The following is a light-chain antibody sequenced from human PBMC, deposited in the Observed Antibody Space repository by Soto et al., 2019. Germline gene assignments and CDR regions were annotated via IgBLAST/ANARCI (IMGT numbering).Light chain of an antibody. V-gene: IGKV3-20*01. J-gene: IGKJ4*01. CDR1: QTVSNNY. CDR3: QQYDISPVT. CDR2: GAS. Sequence: EIVLTQSPGTLSLSPGERATLSCRASQTVSNNYLAWYQQKPDQAPRLLFYGASSRATGIPDRFSGSGSGTDFTLTISRLEPEDFAVYYCQQYDISPVTFGGGTKVEIK.